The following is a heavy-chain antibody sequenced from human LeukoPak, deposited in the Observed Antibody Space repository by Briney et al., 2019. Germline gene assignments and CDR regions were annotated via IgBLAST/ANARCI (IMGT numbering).Heavy chain of an antibody. Sequence: ASVKVSCKASGYTFTSYGISWVRQAPGQGLEWMGWISAYNGNTNYAQKLQGRVTMTTDTSASTAYMELRSLRSDDTAVYYCARDRVAQIPLWFGESNDYWGQGTLVTVSS. D-gene: IGHD3-10*01. CDR1: GYTFTSYG. V-gene: IGHV1-18*01. CDR2: ISAYNGNT. J-gene: IGHJ4*02. CDR3: ARDRVAQIPLWFGESNDY.